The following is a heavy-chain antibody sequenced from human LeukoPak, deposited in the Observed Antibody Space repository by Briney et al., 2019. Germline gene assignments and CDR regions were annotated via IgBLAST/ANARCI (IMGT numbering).Heavy chain of an antibody. D-gene: IGHD1-26*01. J-gene: IGHJ4*02. V-gene: IGHV3-21*01. CDR3: ARVHIVGATPDY. CDR2: ISSSSSYI. Sequence: GGSLLLSCAASGFTFSSYSMNWVRQAPGKGLEWVSSISSSSSYIYYADSVKGRFTISRDNAKNSLYLQMNSLRAEDTAVYYCARVHIVGATPDYWGQGTLVTVSS. CDR1: GFTFSSYS.